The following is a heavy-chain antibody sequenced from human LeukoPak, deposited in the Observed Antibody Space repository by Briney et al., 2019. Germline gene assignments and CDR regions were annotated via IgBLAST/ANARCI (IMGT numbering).Heavy chain of an antibody. D-gene: IGHD2-15*01. Sequence: GGSLRLSCAASGFTFSSYDMHWVRQATGKGLEWVSAIGTAGDTYYPGSVKGRFTISRDNAKNSVSLQINTLRADDTAVYYCARDSGSRSSGLFDYWGQGTLVTVSS. J-gene: IGHJ4*02. V-gene: IGHV3-13*01. CDR1: GFTFSSYD. CDR2: IGTAGDT. CDR3: ARDSGSRSSGLFDY.